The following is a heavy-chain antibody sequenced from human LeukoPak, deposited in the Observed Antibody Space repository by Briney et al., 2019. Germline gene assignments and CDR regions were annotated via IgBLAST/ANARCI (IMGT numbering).Heavy chain of an antibody. Sequence: GGSLRLSCAASGFTFSRYWMHWVRQAPGKGLVWVSRINSDGSSTNYADSMKGRFTISRDNAKNTLFLQMDSLRAEDTAVYYCARPSEYCSSITCSIFYWGQGPLVTVSS. D-gene: IGHD2-2*01. CDR2: INSDGSST. J-gene: IGHJ4*02. V-gene: IGHV3-74*01. CDR1: GFTFSRYW. CDR3: ARPSEYCSSITCSIFY.